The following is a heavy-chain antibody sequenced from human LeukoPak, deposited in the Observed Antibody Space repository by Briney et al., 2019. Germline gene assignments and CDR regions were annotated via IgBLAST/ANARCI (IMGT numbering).Heavy chain of an antibody. V-gene: IGHV3-23*01. CDR1: GFTFRSYA. J-gene: IGHJ5*02. CDR2: ISGSGGST. Sequence: GGSLRLSCAASGFTFRSYARSWVRQAPGKGLEWVSAISGSGGSTYYADSVKGRFTISRDNSKNTLYLQINSLRVKDTAVYYCANSPERIFWFDPWGQGTLVTVSS. D-gene: IGHD2/OR15-2a*01. CDR3: ANSPERIFWFDP.